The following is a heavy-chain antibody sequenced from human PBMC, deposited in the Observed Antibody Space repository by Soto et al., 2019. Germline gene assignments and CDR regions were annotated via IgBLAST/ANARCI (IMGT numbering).Heavy chain of an antibody. V-gene: IGHV4-39*01. CDR3: ARQGYCSGGSCYSGHTHYYYYYMDV. CDR1: GGSISSSGYY. D-gene: IGHD2-15*01. Sequence: PSETLSLTCTVSGGSISSSGYYWGWIRQPPGKGLEWIGSIYYSGSTYYNPSLKSRVTISVDTSKNQFSLKLSSVTAADTAVYYCARQGYCSGGSCYSGHTHYYYYYMDVWGKGTTVTVSS. CDR2: IYYSGST. J-gene: IGHJ6*03.